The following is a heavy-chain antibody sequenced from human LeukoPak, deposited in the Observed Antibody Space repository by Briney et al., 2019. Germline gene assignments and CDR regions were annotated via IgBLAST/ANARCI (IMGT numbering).Heavy chain of an antibody. J-gene: IGHJ6*02. D-gene: IGHD3-3*01. CDR2: IYYSGST. V-gene: IGHV4-61*01. CDR3: ARQTHPYYDFWSGYYWVSGYYGMDV. Sequence: KPSETLSLTCTVSGDSINTGSYYWSWIRQPPGKGLEWIGYIYYSGSTNYNPSLKSRVTISVDTSKNQFSLKLSSVTAADTAVYYCARQTHPYYDFWSGYYWVSGYYGMDVWGQGTTVTVSS. CDR1: GDSINTGSYY.